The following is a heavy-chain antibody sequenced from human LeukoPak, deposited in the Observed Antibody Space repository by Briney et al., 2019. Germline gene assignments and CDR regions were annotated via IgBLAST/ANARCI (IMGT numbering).Heavy chain of an antibody. V-gene: IGHV4-59*12. Sequence: SETLSLTCTVSGGSISSYYWSWIRQSPGKGLEWIGYIDYSGSAYYNPSFKSRVTISVDTAKSQFSLDLRSVTAADTAVYYCARDAWNGNTPLDYWGQGTLVTVSS. CDR3: ARDAWNGNTPLDY. J-gene: IGHJ4*02. CDR1: GGSISSYY. D-gene: IGHD3-3*01. CDR2: IDYSGSA.